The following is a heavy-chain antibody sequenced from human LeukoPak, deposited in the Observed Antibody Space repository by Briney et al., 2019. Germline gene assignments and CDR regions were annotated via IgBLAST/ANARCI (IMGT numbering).Heavy chain of an antibody. CDR2: FDPEDGET. J-gene: IGHJ3*02. CDR1: GDTLTELS. D-gene: IGHD1-1*01. V-gene: IGHV1-24*01. Sequence: GASVKVSCKVSGDTLTELSMHWLRQAPGKGLEWMGGFDPEDGETIYAQKFQGRVTMTEDTSTDTAYMELSSLRSEDTAVYYCATPLHKLFDAFDIWGQGTMVTVSS. CDR3: ATPLHKLFDAFDI.